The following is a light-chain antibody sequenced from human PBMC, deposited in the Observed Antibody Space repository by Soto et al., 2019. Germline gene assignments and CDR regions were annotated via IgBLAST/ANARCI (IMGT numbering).Light chain of an antibody. CDR2: EVN. V-gene: IGLV2-8*01. Sequence: QSALTQPPSASGSPGQSVSISCTGTSSDVGGYNYVSWYQQHPGKSPKLMIYEVNKRPSGVPDRFSGSKSGNTASLTVSGLQAEDEADYYCSPYAGRSTVFGTGPTLTVL. CDR3: SPYAGRSTV. J-gene: IGLJ1*01. CDR1: SSDVGGYNY.